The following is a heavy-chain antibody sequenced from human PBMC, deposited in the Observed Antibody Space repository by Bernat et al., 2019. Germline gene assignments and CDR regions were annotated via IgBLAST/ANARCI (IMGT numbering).Heavy chain of an antibody. D-gene: IGHD3-22*01. CDR3: ASASPDDYDSSGYYGGLGYYYDCMDV. V-gene: IGHV3-20*04. CDR1: GFTFDDYG. CDR2: INWNGGST. Sequence: EVQLVESGGGVVRPGGSLRLSCAASGFTFDDYGMSWVRQAPGKGLEWVSGINWNGGSTGYADSVKGRFTLSRDNAKNSLYLQMNSLRAEDTALYYCASASPDDYDSSGYYGGLGYYYDCMDVWGQGTTVTVSS. J-gene: IGHJ6*02.